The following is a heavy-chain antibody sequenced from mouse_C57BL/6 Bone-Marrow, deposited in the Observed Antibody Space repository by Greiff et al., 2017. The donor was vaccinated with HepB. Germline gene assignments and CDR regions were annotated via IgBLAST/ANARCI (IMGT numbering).Heavy chain of an antibody. CDR2: FYPGNSDT. V-gene: IGHV1-5*01. J-gene: IGHJ2*01. CDR1: GYTFTSYW. CDR3: TRRGGSHYFDY. Sequence: EVQLQQSGTVLARPGASVKMSCKTSGYTFTSYWMHWVKQRPGQGLEWIGAFYPGNSDTSYNQKFKGKAKLTTDTSASTAYMGLSSLTNEDSAVYYCTRRGGSHYFDYWGQGTTLTVSS.